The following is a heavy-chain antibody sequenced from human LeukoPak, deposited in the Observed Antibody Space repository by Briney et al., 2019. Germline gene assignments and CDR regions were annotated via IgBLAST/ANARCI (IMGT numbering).Heavy chain of an antibody. CDR3: ARDNYGSGWYYFDY. Sequence: PSETLSLTCTVSGGSISSYYWSWIRQPAGKGLEWIGRIYTSGSTNYNPSLKSRVTISVDTSKNQFSLKLSSVTAADTAVYYCARDNYGSGWYYFDYWGQGTLVTVSS. J-gene: IGHJ4*02. D-gene: IGHD3-10*01. V-gene: IGHV4-4*07. CDR1: GGSISSYY. CDR2: IYTSGST.